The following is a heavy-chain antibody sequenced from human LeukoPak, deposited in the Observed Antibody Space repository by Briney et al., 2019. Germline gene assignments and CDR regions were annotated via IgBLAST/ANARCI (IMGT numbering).Heavy chain of an antibody. Sequence: SETLSLACTVSGGSISSTNYYWAWIRQSPGKGLEWIGTIYYDGSTYYNPSLKSRVTMSVDTSRNQFSLRLTSVTAADTAIYYCARDPDYFHSRAPFDAWGQGTLVAVSS. CDR3: ARDPDYFHSRAPFDA. D-gene: IGHD3-22*01. J-gene: IGHJ4*02. V-gene: IGHV4-39*07. CDR1: GGSISSTNYY. CDR2: IYYDGST.